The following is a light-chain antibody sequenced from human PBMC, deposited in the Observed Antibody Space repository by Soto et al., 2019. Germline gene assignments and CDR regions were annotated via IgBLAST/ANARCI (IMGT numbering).Light chain of an antibody. CDR3: QQANSFPLT. CDR2: EAS. Sequence: DIHMTQSPSTLSASVGDRVTITCRASQNINSWLAWYQQKPGKAPKLLIYEASSLEKGVPARFGGSGSGTEFTLTISSLQPDDFATYYCQQANSFPLTFGGGTKVDIK. J-gene: IGKJ4*01. CDR1: QNINSW. V-gene: IGKV1-5*03.